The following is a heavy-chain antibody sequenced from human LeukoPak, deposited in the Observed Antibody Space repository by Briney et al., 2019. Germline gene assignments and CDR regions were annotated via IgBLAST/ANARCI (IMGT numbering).Heavy chain of an antibody. CDR1: GFTVSGNY. J-gene: IGHJ3*02. CDR2: IYRDGTI. CDR3: AKVEVASTGTSAFDI. V-gene: IGHV3-53*01. D-gene: IGHD1-1*01. Sequence: LTGGSLRLSCAASGFTVSGNYMSWVRQAPGKGLEWVSVIYRDGTIHYADSVKGRSTISRDNSKNTLYLQVNSLRAEDTAVYYCAKVEVASTGTSAFDIWGQGTMVTVSS.